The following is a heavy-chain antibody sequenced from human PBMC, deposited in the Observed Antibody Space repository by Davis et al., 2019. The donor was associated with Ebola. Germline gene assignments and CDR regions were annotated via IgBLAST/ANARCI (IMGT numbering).Heavy chain of an antibody. Sequence: AASVKVSCKASGYTFTSYAMHWVRQAPGQRLEWMGWINAGNGNTKYSQKLQGRVTMTTDTSTSTAYMELRSLRSDDTAVYYCAREPERATDFDYWGQGTLVTVSS. CDR1: GYTFTSYA. J-gene: IGHJ4*02. CDR3: AREPERATDFDY. CDR2: INAGNGNT. V-gene: IGHV1-3*01. D-gene: IGHD1-14*01.